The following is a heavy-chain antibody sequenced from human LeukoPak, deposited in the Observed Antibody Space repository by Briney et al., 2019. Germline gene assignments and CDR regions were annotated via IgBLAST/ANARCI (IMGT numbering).Heavy chain of an antibody. V-gene: IGHV4-31*03. CDR2: IYYSGST. Sequence: SQTLSLTCTVSGGSISSGGYYWSWIRQHPGKGLEWIGYIYYSGSTYYNPSLKSRVTISVDTSKNQFSLKLSSVTAADTAVYYCARDGGYDYGAIRGFDLWGRGTLVTVSS. D-gene: IGHD4/OR15-4a*01. CDR1: GGSISSGGYY. CDR3: ARDGGYDYGAIRGFDL. J-gene: IGHJ2*01.